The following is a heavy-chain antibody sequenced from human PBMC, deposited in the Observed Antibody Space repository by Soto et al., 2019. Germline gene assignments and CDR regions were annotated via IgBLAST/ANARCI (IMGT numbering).Heavy chain of an antibody. Sequence: QVQLVQSGAGVKKPGASLRVSCKAPGNTFTSYGITWVRQAPGQGLEWMGWISAYNGNTKYAQKLQGRVTMTTDTSTSTAYMELRSLRSDDTAVYYCARRAPPMDVWGQGTTVTVSS. J-gene: IGHJ6*02. CDR1: GNTFTSYG. V-gene: IGHV1-18*01. CDR3: ARRAPPMDV. CDR2: ISAYNGNT.